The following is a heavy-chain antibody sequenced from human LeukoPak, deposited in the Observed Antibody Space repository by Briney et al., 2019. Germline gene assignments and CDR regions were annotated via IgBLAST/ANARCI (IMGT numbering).Heavy chain of an antibody. CDR3: VRGGSAAAAVFDY. J-gene: IGHJ4*02. Sequence: SETLSLTCTVSGGSIRGYYWSWIRQPAGKGLEWIGRIYTSGTTNYNPSLKSRVTMSVDTSKNQFSLELTSVTAAGTAVYYCVRGGSAAAAVFDYWGQGTLVTVSS. V-gene: IGHV4-4*07. CDR1: GGSIRGYY. D-gene: IGHD6-13*01. CDR2: IYTSGTT.